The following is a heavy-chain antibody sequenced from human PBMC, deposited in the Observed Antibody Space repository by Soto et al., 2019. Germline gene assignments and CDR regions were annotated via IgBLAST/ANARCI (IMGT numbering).Heavy chain of an antibody. D-gene: IGHD2-15*01. V-gene: IGHV1-69*13. Sequence: SVKVSCTASGGTFSSYAISWVRQAPGQGLEWMGGIIPIFGTANYAQKFQGRVTITADESTSTAYMELSSLRSEDTAVYYCASEYCSGGSCYPPESKFDYWGQGTLVTVSS. CDR3: ASEYCSGGSCYPPESKFDY. CDR2: IIPIFGTA. J-gene: IGHJ4*02. CDR1: GGTFSSYA.